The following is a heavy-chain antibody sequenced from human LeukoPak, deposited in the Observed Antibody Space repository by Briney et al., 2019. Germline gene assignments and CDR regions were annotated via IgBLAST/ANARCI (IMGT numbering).Heavy chain of an antibody. CDR2: IRYDGSNK. CDR1: GFTFSGYG. J-gene: IGHJ4*02. CDR3: AKDSHRGYSYGQHYYFDY. V-gene: IGHV3-30*02. D-gene: IGHD5-18*01. Sequence: PGGTLRLSCAAPGFTFSGYGMHWVRKAPGKGLERVAFIRYDGSNKYYADSVKGRFTISRDNSKNTLFLQMKSLRAEDTAVYYCAKDSHRGYSYGQHYYFDYWGQGTLVTVSS.